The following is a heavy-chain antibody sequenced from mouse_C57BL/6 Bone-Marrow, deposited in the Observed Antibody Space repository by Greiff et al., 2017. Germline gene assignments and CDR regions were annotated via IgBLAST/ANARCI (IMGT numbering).Heavy chain of an antibody. D-gene: IGHD1-1*01. Sequence: EVQLVESGGGLVQPGRSLKLSCAASGFTFSDYGMAWVRQAPRKGPEWVAFISNLAYSIYYADTVTGRFTISRENAKNTLYLEMSSLRSEDTAMYYCARTDYYGSSDYAMDYWGQGTSVTVSA. CDR2: ISNLAYSI. V-gene: IGHV5-15*01. J-gene: IGHJ4*01. CDR3: ARTDYYGSSDYAMDY. CDR1: GFTFSDYG.